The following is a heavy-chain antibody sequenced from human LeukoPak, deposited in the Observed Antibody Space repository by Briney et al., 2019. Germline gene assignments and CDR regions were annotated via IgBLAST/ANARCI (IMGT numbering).Heavy chain of an antibody. CDR2: IIPIFGTA. Sequence: ASVKVSCKASGGTFSSYAISWVRQDPGQGLEWMGGIIPIFGTANYAQKFQGRVTITADESTSTAYMELSSLRSEDTAVYYCATHGYYDSSGYYYEGRTFGYWGQGTLVTVSS. V-gene: IGHV1-69*01. CDR1: GGTFSSYA. J-gene: IGHJ4*02. CDR3: ATHGYYDSSGYYYEGRTFGY. D-gene: IGHD3-22*01.